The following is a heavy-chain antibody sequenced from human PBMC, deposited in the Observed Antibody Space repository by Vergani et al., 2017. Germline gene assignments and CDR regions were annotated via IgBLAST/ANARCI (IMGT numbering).Heavy chain of an antibody. CDR3: AHIQSDYIAQIYCQH. D-gene: IGHD4-11*01. V-gene: IGHV2-5*01. Sequence: QITLKESGPTVVKPTQTLTLTCTFSGFSLTTSEVGVGWIRQPPGKALEWLAIIYWNDDERYNPSLRSRLTITKDAPKNQVVLTMTDMDPVDTATYYCAHIQSDYIAQIYCQHWGQGTLVTVSS. J-gene: IGHJ1*01. CDR2: IYWNDDE. CDR1: GFSLTTSEVG.